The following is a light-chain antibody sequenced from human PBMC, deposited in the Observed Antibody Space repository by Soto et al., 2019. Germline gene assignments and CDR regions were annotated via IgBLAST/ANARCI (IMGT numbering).Light chain of an antibody. CDR1: SSDVGAYNY. V-gene: IGLV2-14*01. Sequence: QSVLTQPASVSGSPGQSITISCTGTSSDVGAYNYDSWYQQHPGKAPKLIIYNVSNRPSGVSNRFSGSKSANTASLTIFGLQAEDEADYYCSSFTDRTTVLFGGGTQLTVL. CDR3: SSFTDRTTVL. CDR2: NVS. J-gene: IGLJ2*01.